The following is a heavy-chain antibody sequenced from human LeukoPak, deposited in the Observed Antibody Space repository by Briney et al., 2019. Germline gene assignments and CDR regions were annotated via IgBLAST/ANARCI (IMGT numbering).Heavy chain of an antibody. V-gene: IGHV3-15*01. CDR2: IKSKTDGGTT. D-gene: IGHD2-15*01. J-gene: IGHJ4*02. CDR1: GFSFTDAW. Sequence: GGSLRLSCVGSGFSFTDAWMSWVRQIPGKGLEWVGRIKSKTDGGTTEYAAPVKGRFSVSRDDSKNTLYLQMNSLKTEDTAVYYCTNGPVAADYWGQGTLVTVSS. CDR3: TNGPVAADY.